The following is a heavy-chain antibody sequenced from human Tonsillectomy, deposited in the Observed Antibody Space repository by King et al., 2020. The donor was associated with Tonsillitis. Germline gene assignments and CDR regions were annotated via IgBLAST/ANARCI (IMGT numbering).Heavy chain of an antibody. Sequence: VQLVESGGGLVQPGGSLRLSCAASGFPFTSYAMTWVRQAPGKGLEWVSGISASGASTFYADSVKGRFTISRDNSKNTLYLQMNSLRAEDTAVYYCAKDLGYRYFDWVLIPWGQGTLVTVSS. V-gene: IGHV3-23*04. D-gene: IGHD3-9*01. CDR3: AKDLGYRYFDWVLIP. CDR1: GFPFTSYA. CDR2: ISASGAST. J-gene: IGHJ5*02.